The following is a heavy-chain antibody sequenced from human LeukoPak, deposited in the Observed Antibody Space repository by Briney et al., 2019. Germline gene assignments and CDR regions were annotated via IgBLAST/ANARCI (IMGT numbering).Heavy chain of an antibody. J-gene: IGHJ4*02. CDR2: ISPSGDIR. Sequence: GGSLRLSCAASGFTFSSYGMSWVRQAPGKGLGWVSGISPSGDIRYYADSVKGRFTISRDNSKNTLYLEVISLTAEDTAVYYCAKDDAWLRFGEWSQGTLVTVSS. V-gene: IGHV3-23*01. D-gene: IGHD3-10*01. CDR3: AKDDAWLRFGE. CDR1: GFTFSSYG.